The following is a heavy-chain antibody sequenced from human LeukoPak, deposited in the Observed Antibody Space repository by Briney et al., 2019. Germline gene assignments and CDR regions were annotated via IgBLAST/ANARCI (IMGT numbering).Heavy chain of an antibody. J-gene: IGHJ3*02. V-gene: IGHV3-69-1*01. D-gene: IGHD3-22*01. CDR2: IGSSTI. CDR3: ARDHHRRLYDSQARDTFDI. Sequence: GDSLRLSCAASGFTVSTNYISWVRQAPGKGLEWVSYIGSSTIYYADSVKGRFTISRDNAKNSLYLQMNSLRAEDTAVYYCARDHHRRLYDSQARDTFDIWGQGTMVTVSS. CDR1: GFTVSTNY.